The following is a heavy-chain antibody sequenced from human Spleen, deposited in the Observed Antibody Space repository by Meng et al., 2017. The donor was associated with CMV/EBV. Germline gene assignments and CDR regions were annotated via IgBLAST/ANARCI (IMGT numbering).Heavy chain of an antibody. V-gene: IGHV6-1*01. J-gene: IGHJ6*02. CDR2: TYYRSKWYN. CDR3: ARVSVHSVDFWSGYYPRYYYYGMDV. CDR1: GDSVSGNSAA. Sequence: SQTLSLTCAISGDSVSGNSAAWTWIRQSPSRGLEWLGRTYYRSKWYNDYAVSVKSRITINPDTSKNQFSLQLNSVTPEDTAVYYCARVSVHSVDFWSGYYPRYYYYGMDVWGQGTTVTVSS. D-gene: IGHD3-3*01.